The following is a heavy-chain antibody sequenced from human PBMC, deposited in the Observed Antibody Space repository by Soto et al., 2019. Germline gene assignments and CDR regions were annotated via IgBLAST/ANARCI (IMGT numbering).Heavy chain of an antibody. Sequence: EVQLLESGGGFVQPGGSLRLSCAASGFTFSTYAMSWVRQAPGKGLEWVSSISGTGGSTYYADSVKGRFTISRDNSKNTLYLQMNSLRVEDTAVYYCAREGRGNWNKGYWVQGTLVTVSS. CDR2: ISGTGGST. CDR1: GFTFSTYA. J-gene: IGHJ4*02. D-gene: IGHD1-1*01. V-gene: IGHV3-23*01. CDR3: AREGRGNWNKGY.